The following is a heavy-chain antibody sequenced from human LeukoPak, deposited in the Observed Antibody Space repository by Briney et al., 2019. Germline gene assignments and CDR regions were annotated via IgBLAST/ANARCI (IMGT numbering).Heavy chain of an antibody. CDR1: GGSISSYY. Sequence: SETLSLTCTVSGGSISSYYWSWIRQPPGKGLEWIGRIHSSGSTNYNPFLKSRVTISLDMSRNQFSLKLSSVTAADTAVYYCARDVRDGYDYMDVWGKGTTVTISS. CDR2: IHSSGST. D-gene: IGHD2/OR15-2a*01. V-gene: IGHV4-4*08. CDR3: ARDVRDGYDYMDV. J-gene: IGHJ6*03.